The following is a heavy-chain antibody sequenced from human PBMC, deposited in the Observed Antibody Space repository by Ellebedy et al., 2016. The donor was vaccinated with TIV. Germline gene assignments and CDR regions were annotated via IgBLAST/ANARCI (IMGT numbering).Heavy chain of an antibody. V-gene: IGHV3-74*01. Sequence: GESLKISXAASGFTLRSYWMHWVRQVPGKGLVWVSRINSDGSSTNYADSVKGRFTISRDNAKNTIYLHMNSLTAEDTAVYYCTRGAAGYGLFDYWGQGTLVTVSS. CDR2: INSDGSST. J-gene: IGHJ4*02. CDR3: TRGAAGYGLFDY. CDR1: GFTLRSYW. D-gene: IGHD5-12*01.